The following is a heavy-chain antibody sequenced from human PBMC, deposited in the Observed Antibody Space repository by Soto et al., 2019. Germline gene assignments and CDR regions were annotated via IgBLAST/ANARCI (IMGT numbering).Heavy chain of an antibody. CDR2: INPTGGST. CDR1: GYTFTSYY. CDR3: ARWLGGNFDY. D-gene: IGHD3-10*01. V-gene: IGHV1-46*01. J-gene: IGHJ4*02. Sequence: SVKVSCKASGYTFTSYYMHWVRQAPGQGLEWMGIINPTGGSTSYTQKFQGRVTMTRDTSTSTVYMELSSLRSEDAAMYYCARWLGGNFDYWGQGTLVTVSS.